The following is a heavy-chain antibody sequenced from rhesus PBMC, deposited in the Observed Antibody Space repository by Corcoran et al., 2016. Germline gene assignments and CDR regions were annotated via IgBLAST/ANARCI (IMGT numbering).Heavy chain of an antibody. Sequence: QVQLQESGPGLVKPSETLPLTCAVSGAPISSNYWSGGRQAPGKGLEWIGRIYGSGGSTDYNPSLKSRVTISIDTSKNQFSLKLSSVTAADTAVYYCASSYYNFWSGYSWGQGVLVTVSS. D-gene: IGHD3-3*01. CDR3: ASSYYNFWSGYS. V-gene: IGHV4S2*01. CDR1: GAPISSNY. CDR2: IYGSGGST. J-gene: IGHJ4*01.